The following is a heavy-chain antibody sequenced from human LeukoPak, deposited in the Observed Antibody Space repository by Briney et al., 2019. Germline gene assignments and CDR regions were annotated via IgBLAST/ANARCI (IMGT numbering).Heavy chain of an antibody. CDR3: ASRYYDILTGQPPNYGMDV. CDR2: IIPILGIA. J-gene: IGHJ6*02. CDR1: GGTFSSYA. V-gene: IGHV1-69*04. D-gene: IGHD3-9*01. Sequence: GSSVKVSCKASGGTFSSYAISWVRQASGQGLEWMGRIIPILGIANYAQKFQGRVTITADKSTSTAYMELSSLRSEDTAVYYCASRYYDILTGQPPNYGMDVWGQGTTVTVSS.